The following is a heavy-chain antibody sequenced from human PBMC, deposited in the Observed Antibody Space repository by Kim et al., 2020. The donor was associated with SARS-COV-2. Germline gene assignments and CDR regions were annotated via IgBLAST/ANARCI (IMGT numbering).Heavy chain of an antibody. V-gene: IGHV3-7*04. CDR3: ARDYCDSIRCDF. Sequence: FYVDSVKRRFTISSDHAKNSLYLQMNSLSAEDTAVYYCARDYCDSIRCDFWGQGPLVTVSS. D-gene: IGHD3-10*01. J-gene: IGHJ4*02.